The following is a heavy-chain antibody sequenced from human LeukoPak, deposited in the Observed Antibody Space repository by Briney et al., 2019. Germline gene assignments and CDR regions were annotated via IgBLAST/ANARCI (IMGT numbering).Heavy chain of an antibody. CDR3: ARDGLYSYGYSYFDY. Sequence: PETLSLTCTVSGVSISSYHWSWIRQPAGKGLEWIGRVHTSGTTNYNPSLKSRVTTSVDTSKNQLSLILTSVTAADTAVYYCARDGLYSYGYSYFDYWGQRTLVTVSS. D-gene: IGHD5-18*01. CDR1: GVSISSYH. J-gene: IGHJ4*02. V-gene: IGHV4-4*07. CDR2: VHTSGTT.